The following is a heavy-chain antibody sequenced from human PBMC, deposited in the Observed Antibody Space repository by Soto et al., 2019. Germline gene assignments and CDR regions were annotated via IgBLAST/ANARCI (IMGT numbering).Heavy chain of an antibody. Sequence: DVQLVEPGGGLVKPGGSLRLSCAASGLTFSDAWMNWVRQAPGKGLQWVGRIKSKADGGATDYVAPVRGRFIMSKDDSINTLYLQMNSLKIEDTAVYYCTTRKGDVWGQGTTVTVS. CDR3: TTRKGDV. CDR1: GLTFSDAW. J-gene: IGHJ6*02. CDR2: IKSKADGGAT. V-gene: IGHV3-15*07.